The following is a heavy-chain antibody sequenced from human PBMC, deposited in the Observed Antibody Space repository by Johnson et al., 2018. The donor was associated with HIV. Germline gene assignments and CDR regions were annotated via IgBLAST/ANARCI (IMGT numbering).Heavy chain of an antibody. V-gene: IGHV3-23*04. Sequence: VQLVESGGGLVQPGGSLRLSCEASGFTFSTYAMSWVRQAPGKGLEWVSGISGGGGTTYYADSVKGRFTISRDNSKNTLYLQMNSLRAEDTAVYYCARDLRDIVVPDAFDIWGPGTLVTVSS. CDR3: ARDLRDIVVPDAFDI. CDR2: ISGGGGTT. CDR1: GFTFSTYA. J-gene: IGHJ3*02. D-gene: IGHD5-12*01.